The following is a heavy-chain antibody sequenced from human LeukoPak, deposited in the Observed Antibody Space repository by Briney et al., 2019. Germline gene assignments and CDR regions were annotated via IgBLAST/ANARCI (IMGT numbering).Heavy chain of an antibody. CDR1: GGSFSGYY. CDR2: INHSGST. J-gene: IGHJ4*02. V-gene: IGHV4-34*01. Sequence: SETLSLTCAVYGGSFSGYYWSWIRQPPGKGLEWIGEINHSGSTNYNPSLKGRVTISVDTSKNQFPLKLSSVPAADTAVYYCAGPNRRRGNFYYWGQGTLVTVSA. CDR3: AGPNRRRGNFYY.